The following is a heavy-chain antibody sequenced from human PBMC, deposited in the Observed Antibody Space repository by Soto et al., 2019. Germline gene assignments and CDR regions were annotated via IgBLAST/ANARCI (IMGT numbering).Heavy chain of an antibody. CDR3: ARRRRSTSPSSYGMDV. V-gene: IGHV3-21*01. CDR1: GFTFSSYS. Sequence: PGGSLRLSCAASGFTFSSYSMNWVRQAPGKGLEWVSSISSSSSYIYYAGSVKGRFTISRDNAKNSLYLQMNSLRAEDTAVYYCARRRRSTSPSSYGMDVWGQGTTVTVSS. CDR2: ISSSSSYI. D-gene: IGHD2-2*01. J-gene: IGHJ6*02.